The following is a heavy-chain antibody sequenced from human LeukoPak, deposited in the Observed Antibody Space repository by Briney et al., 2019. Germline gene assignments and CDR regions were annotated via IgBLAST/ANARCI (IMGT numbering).Heavy chain of an antibody. CDR3: VNLGYSD. D-gene: IGHD5-12*01. Sequence: GGSLRLSCAASGFTFTNAWMSWVRQAPGKGLEWVATIKDDGSDKYYVDSVKGRFTISRDNAKNSLYLQMNSLRVEETAVYYCVNLGYSDGGQGTLVTVSS. CDR1: GFTFTNAW. V-gene: IGHV3-7*01. CDR2: IKDDGSDK. J-gene: IGHJ4*02.